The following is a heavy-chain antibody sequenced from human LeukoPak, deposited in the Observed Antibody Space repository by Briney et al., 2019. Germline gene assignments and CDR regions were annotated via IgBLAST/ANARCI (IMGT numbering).Heavy chain of an antibody. CDR2: IKQDGSEK. CDR3: ARDGRNKLGFDY. CDR1: GVIFSSNW. V-gene: IGHV3-7*01. J-gene: IGHJ4*02. D-gene: IGHD1/OR15-1a*01. Sequence: GGSLRLSCAASGVIFSSNWMGWVRQAPGKGLEWVANIKQDGSEKHYVDSVKGRFTISRDNTKNSLYLQMNSLRAEDAAVYYCARDGRNKLGFDYWGQGTLVTVSS.